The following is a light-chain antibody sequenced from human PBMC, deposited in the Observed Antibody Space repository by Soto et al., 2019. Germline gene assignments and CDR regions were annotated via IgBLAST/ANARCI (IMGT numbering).Light chain of an antibody. V-gene: IGKV3-15*01. CDR2: GAS. Sequence: EVVMTQSPDTLSVSPGERATLSCRASQSVSSNLAWYQQKLGQAPRLLIYGASTRATDIPPRFSGSGSGTEFTLTISSLQSEDFAIYYCQQYDSSPPTFGQGTKVDIK. CDR3: QQYDSSPPT. J-gene: IGKJ1*01. CDR1: QSVSSN.